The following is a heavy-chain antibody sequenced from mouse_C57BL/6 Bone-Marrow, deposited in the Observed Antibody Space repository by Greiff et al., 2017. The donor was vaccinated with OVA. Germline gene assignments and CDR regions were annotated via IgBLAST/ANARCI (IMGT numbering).Heavy chain of an antibody. CDR1: GYTFTSYW. Sequence: VQLQQPGAELVRPGSSVKLSCKASGYTFTSYWMHWVKQRPIQGLEWIGNIDPSDSETHYNQKFKDKATLTVDKSSSTAYMQLSSLTSEDSAVYYCARSEDGYPYYYAMDYWGQGTSVTVSS. CDR2: IDPSDSET. D-gene: IGHD2-3*01. V-gene: IGHV1-52*01. CDR3: ARSEDGYPYYYAMDY. J-gene: IGHJ4*01.